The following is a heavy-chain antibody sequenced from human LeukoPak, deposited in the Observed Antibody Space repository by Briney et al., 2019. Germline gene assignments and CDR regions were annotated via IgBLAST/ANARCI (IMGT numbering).Heavy chain of an antibody. V-gene: IGHV3-21*01. Sequence: GGSLRLSCAASGFTFSSYSMNWVRQAPGKGLEWVSSIGSTISYIYYADSVKGRFTISRDNRKNSLYLQMNSLRAEDTAVYYCATPLGGSEAFDIWGQGTMVTVSS. D-gene: IGHD3-16*01. CDR1: GFTFSSYS. J-gene: IGHJ3*02. CDR2: IGSTISYI. CDR3: ATPLGGSEAFDI.